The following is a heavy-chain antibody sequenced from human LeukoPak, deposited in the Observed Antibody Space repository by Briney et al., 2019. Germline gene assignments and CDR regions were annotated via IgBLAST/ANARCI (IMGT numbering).Heavy chain of an antibody. CDR1: GYSISSGYY. V-gene: IGHV4-38-2*01. J-gene: IGHJ6*03. CDR3: ARVSSSIVVVPAYYMDV. Sequence: SETLSLTCAVSGYSISSGYYWGWIRQPPGKGLEWIGSIYHSGSTYYNPSLKSRVTISVDTPKNQFSLKLSSVTAADTAVYYCARVSSSIVVVPAYYMDVWGKGTTVTVSS. D-gene: IGHD2-2*01. CDR2: IYHSGST.